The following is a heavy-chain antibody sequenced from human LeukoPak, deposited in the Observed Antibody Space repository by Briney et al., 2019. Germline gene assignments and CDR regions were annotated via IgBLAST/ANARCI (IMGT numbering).Heavy chain of an antibody. V-gene: IGHV1-18*01. CDR3: ARHGNFDH. CDR2: ISTYDGDT. CDR1: GYTFTTYV. J-gene: IGHJ4*02. Sequence: GASVKVSCKASGYTFTTYVVSWVRQAPGQGLEWMGWISTYDGDTKYPQKLQGRVTMTTDTSTSTAYMELRSLRSDDTAVYYCARHGNFDHWGQGTLVTVSS.